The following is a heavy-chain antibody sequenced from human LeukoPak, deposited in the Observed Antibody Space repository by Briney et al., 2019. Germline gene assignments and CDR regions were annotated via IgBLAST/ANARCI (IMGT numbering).Heavy chain of an antibody. CDR1: GGTFSSYA. V-gene: IGHV1-18*01. CDR2: ISAYNGNT. Sequence: ASVKVSCKASGGTFSSYAISWVRQAPGQGLEWMGWISAYNGNTNYAQKLQGRVTMTTDTSTSTAYMELRSLRSDDTAVYYCAIGISGYDVDYWGQGTLVTVSS. J-gene: IGHJ4*02. D-gene: IGHD5-12*01. CDR3: AIGISGYDVDY.